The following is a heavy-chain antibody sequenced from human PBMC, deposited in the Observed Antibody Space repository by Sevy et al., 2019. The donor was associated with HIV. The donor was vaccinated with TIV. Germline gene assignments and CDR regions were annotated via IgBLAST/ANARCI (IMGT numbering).Heavy chain of an antibody. Sequence: GGSLRLSCTASGFTFGGYTMSWVRQAPGKGLEWVAFIRGKPYGGTTEYAASVKGRITISRDDSKSLAYLQMNSLNTEDTAVYYCTRVEGAADWGMDVWGQGTTVTVSS. V-gene: IGHV3-49*04. D-gene: IGHD1-26*01. J-gene: IGHJ6*02. CDR3: TRVEGAADWGMDV. CDR1: GFTFGGYT. CDR2: IRGKPYGGTT.